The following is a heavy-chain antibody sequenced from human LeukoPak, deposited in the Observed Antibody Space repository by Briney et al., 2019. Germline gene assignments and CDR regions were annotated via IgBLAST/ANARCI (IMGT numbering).Heavy chain of an antibody. CDR2: ICGSGGST. Sequence: GGSLRLSCAASGFPFSSYAMSWVRQAPGGGLVGVSAICGSGGSTYYADSVKGRFTISRDNSKNTLYLQMNSLRAEDTAVYYCAKAVAALYYYYYGMDVWGQGTTVTVSS. V-gene: IGHV3-23*01. CDR1: GFPFSSYA. J-gene: IGHJ6*02. D-gene: IGHD6-19*01. CDR3: AKAVAALYYYYYGMDV.